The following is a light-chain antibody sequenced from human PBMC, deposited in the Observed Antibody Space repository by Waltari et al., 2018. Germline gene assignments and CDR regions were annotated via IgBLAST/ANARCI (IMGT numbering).Light chain of an antibody. CDR2: DVT. CDR3: CSYXGXXTWV. V-gene: IGLV2-14*03. CDR1: STDVGDYQY. Sequence: QXAXXPPASXPVSPRQSITIXCTGASTDVGDYQYVSWYQQIPGKAPKDIIYDVTKRPSGVXNRXSXXXXGTXASLSISGLQAEDEAHYYCCSYXGXXTWVFGGGTKVTVL. J-gene: IGLJ3*02.